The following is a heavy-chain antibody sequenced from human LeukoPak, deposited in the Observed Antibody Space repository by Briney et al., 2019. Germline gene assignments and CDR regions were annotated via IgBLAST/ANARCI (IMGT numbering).Heavy chain of an antibody. CDR3: EGGSYYDLDY. Sequence: SQTLSLTCTVSGGSISSGSYYSSWIRQPAGKGLEWVGRIYTSGSTNYNPSLKSRVTISVDTSKNQFSLKLSSVTAAYTAVYYCEGGSYYDLDYWGQGTLVTVSS. D-gene: IGHD1-26*01. CDR2: IYTSGST. CDR1: GGSISSGSYY. J-gene: IGHJ4*02. V-gene: IGHV4-61*02.